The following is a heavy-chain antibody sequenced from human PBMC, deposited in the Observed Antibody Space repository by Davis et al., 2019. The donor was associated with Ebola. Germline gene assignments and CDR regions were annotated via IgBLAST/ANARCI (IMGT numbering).Heavy chain of an antibody. V-gene: IGHV3-30-3*01. CDR1: GFTFSSYA. CDR3: AKGGLNFGCGGDCYSWDAFDI. D-gene: IGHD2-21*02. Sequence: PGGSLRLSCAASGFTFSSYAMHWVRQAPGKGLEWVAVISYDGSNKYYADSVKGRFTISRDNSKNTLYLQMNSLRAEDTAVYYCAKGGLNFGCGGDCYSWDAFDIWGQGTMVTVSS. CDR2: ISYDGSNK. J-gene: IGHJ3*02.